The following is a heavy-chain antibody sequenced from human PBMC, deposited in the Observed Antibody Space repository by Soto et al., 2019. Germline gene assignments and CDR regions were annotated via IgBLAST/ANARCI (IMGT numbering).Heavy chain of an antibody. V-gene: IGHV3-15*01. CDR3: TTDPTYYYDSSCYYYDAFDI. CDR1: GFTFSNAW. CDR2: IKSKTDGGTT. D-gene: IGHD3-22*01. Sequence: GGSLRLSCAASGFTFSNAWMSWVRQAPGKGLEWVGRIKSKTDGGTTDYAAPVKCRFTISRDDSKNTLYLQMNSLKTEDTAVYYCTTDPTYYYDSSCYYYDAFDIWGQGTMVTVSS. J-gene: IGHJ3*02.